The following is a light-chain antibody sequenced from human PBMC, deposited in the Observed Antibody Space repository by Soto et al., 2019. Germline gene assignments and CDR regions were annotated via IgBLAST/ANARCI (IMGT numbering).Light chain of an antibody. J-gene: IGKJ2*01. V-gene: IGKV3-20*01. CDR2: ATF. CDR1: QSVSSNY. Sequence: EIVLTQSPGTLSLSPGERATLSCRASQSVSSNYLAWYQHRLGQAPRLLIYATFNRAPGIPDRFSGSGSGTDFTLTISGPEPEDFAMYDCQHYDSPPLYIFGPRTKLEI. CDR3: QHYDSPPLYI.